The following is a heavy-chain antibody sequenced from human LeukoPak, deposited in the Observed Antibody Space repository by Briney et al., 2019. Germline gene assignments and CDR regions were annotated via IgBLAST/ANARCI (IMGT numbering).Heavy chain of an antibody. Sequence: GGSLRLSCAASEFIVSINYMTWVRQAPGKGLELVSLIYSRGDTKYADSVKGRFTISRDNSKNTLYLQMSSLRAEDTAVYYWARSAWVNCFDYWGQGTLVTGSS. D-gene: IGHD4-23*01. CDR1: EFIVSINY. J-gene: IGHJ4*02. CDR3: ARSAWVNCFDY. CDR2: IYSRGDT. V-gene: IGHV3-66*01.